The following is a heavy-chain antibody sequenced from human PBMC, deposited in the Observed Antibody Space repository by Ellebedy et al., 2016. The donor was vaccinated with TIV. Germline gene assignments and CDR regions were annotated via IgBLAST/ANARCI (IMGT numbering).Heavy chain of an antibody. J-gene: IGHJ4*02. Sequence: PGGSLRLSCAASGFTFSSYAMHWVSQAPGKGLEWVAVISYDGSNKYYADSVKGRFTISRDNSKNTLYLQMNSLRAEDTAVYYCARDNPVTTFMIVVGAPGYWGQGTLVTVSS. D-gene: IGHD3-22*01. CDR3: ARDNPVTTFMIVVGAPGY. V-gene: IGHV3-30-3*01. CDR1: GFTFSSYA. CDR2: ISYDGSNK.